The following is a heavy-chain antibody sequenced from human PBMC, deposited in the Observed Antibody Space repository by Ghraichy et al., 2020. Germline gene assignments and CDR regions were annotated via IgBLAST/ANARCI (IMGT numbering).Heavy chain of an antibody. V-gene: IGHV3-23*01. J-gene: IGHJ4*02. Sequence: GGSLRLSCAASGFTFSTYAMTWVRQAPGKGLEWVSTVSGSGGSTYYPDSVKGRFTISRDSSRNTVYLQMNSLRAEDTAVYYCARGGGNYPRFYYFDYWGLGTLVTVSS. CDR1: GFTFSTYA. CDR3: ARGGGNYPRFYYFDY. D-gene: IGHD1-26*01. CDR2: VSGSGGST.